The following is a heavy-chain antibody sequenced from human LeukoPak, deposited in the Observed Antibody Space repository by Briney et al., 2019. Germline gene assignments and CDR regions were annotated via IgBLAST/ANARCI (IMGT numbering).Heavy chain of an antibody. J-gene: IGHJ4*02. D-gene: IGHD6-19*01. Sequence: PGGSLRLSCAASGFTFSYYGMHWVRQAPGKGLEWVAFIRFDGNDKFHTKSVKGRFTISKDTSKNTLYLQMNSLRAEDTAVYYCAKGYSSGWYYSDYWGQGTLVTVSS. CDR2: IRFDGNDK. V-gene: IGHV3-30*02. CDR1: GFTFSYYG. CDR3: AKGYSSGWYYSDY.